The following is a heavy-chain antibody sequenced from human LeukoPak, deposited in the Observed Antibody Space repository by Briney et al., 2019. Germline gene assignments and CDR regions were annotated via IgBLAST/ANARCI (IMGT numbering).Heavy chain of an antibody. J-gene: IGHJ4*02. CDR3: ARDSEDDSSGYYYGSFDY. D-gene: IGHD3-22*01. CDR1: GYTFTGYY. Sequence: GASVKVSCKASGYTFTGYYMHWVRQAPGQGLEWMGWINPNSGGTNYAQKFQGRVTMTRDTSISTAYMELSSLRSEDTAVYYCARDSEDDSSGYYYGSFDYWGQGTLVTVSS. V-gene: IGHV1-2*02. CDR2: INPNSGGT.